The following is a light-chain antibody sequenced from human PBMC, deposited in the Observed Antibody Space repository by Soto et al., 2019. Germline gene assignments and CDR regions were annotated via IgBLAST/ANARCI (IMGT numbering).Light chain of an antibody. V-gene: IGLV2-14*01. CDR2: DVS. CDR3: RSHPSTRTYV. J-gene: IGLJ1*01. CDR1: SSDVGGYNY. Sequence: QSALTQPASVSGSPGQSIAISCTGTSSDVGGYNYVSWYQQHPGKAPKLMVYDVSNRPSGVSNRFSGSKSGNTASLTISGLQAENEADYYRRSHPSTRTYVFGTGTTVTVL.